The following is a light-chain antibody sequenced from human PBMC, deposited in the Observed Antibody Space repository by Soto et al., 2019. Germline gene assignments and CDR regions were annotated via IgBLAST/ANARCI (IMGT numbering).Light chain of an antibody. V-gene: IGLV1-40*01. Sequence: QSVLTQPPSVSGAPGQRVTIYCTRSSSNIGAGYDVHWYQQLPGTAPKLLIYGNSNRPSGVPDRFSGSKSGTSASLAITGLQAEDEADYYCQSYDSSLNGGVFGGGTKLTVL. J-gene: IGLJ3*02. CDR1: SSNIGAGYD. CDR3: QSYDSSLNGGV. CDR2: GNS.